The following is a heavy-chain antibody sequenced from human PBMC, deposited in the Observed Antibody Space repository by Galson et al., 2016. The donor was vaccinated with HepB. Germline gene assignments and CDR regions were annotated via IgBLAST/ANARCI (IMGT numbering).Heavy chain of an antibody. D-gene: IGHD3-10*01. Sequence: SLRLSCAASGFSFSEYTMHWVRQAPGKGLEWISGITRTSNHTDYVDSVKGRFSISRDNAKHSVYLQLNSLKAEDTGVYYCARDPTAPLWFGEVLTYDFWGQGTLVSVSS. V-gene: IGHV3-21*01. CDR2: ITRTSNHT. CDR3: ARDPTAPLWFGEVLTYDF. CDR1: GFSFSEYT. J-gene: IGHJ4*02.